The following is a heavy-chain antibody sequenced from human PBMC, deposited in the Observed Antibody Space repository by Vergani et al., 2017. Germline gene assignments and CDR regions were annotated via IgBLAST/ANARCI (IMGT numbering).Heavy chain of an antibody. Sequence: QVTLKESGPALVKPTETLTLTCTVSGFSLSNARMGVSWIRQPPGKALEWLAHIFSNDEKSYSTSLKSRLTISKDTSKSQVVLTMTNMDPVDTATYDCARTLRLQRYYYGMDVWGQGTTVTVSS. CDR2: IFSNDEK. D-gene: IGHD5-18*01. CDR3: ARTLRLQRYYYGMDV. CDR1: GFSLSNARMG. V-gene: IGHV2-26*01. J-gene: IGHJ6*02.